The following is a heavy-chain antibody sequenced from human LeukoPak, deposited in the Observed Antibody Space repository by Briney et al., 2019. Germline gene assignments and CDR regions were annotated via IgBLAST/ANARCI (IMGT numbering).Heavy chain of an antibody. V-gene: IGHV3-15*01. J-gene: IGHJ4*03. Sequence: GGSLRLSCTASGFTFDDYAVNWVRQAPGKGLEWLGRIRSKTDGGAIDLAAPVKGRFIISRDDSENSLFLQMNSLKTEDTAIYYCTTERSGSFDYWGQGTLVTVSS. CDR2: IRSKTDGGAI. CDR3: TTERSGSFDY. CDR1: GFTFDDYA. D-gene: IGHD3-3*01.